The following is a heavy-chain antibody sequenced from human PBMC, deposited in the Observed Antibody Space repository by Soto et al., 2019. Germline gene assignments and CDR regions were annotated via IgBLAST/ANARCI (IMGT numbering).Heavy chain of an antibody. Sequence: QITLKESGPTLVKPTQTLTLTCTFSGFSLSTSGVGVGWIRQPPGKALEWFALIYWDDDKRYSPSLKSRLTITKDNXXHXVXPTMTNMDPVDTATYYCAHSWYCSGGSCYYTYYFDYWGQGTLVTVSS. CDR2: IYWDDDK. CDR1: GFSLSTSGVG. J-gene: IGHJ4*02. CDR3: AHSWYCSGGSCYYTYYFDY. V-gene: IGHV2-5*02. D-gene: IGHD2-15*01.